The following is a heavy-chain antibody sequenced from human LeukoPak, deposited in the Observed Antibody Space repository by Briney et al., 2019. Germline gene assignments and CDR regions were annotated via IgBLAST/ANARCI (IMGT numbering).Heavy chain of an antibody. CDR3: ARTWIQLAAFDL. Sequence: ASVKVSCKASGYTFINYYMHWVRQAPGQGLEWMGIINPSGGTTSYAQNFQGRVTMTRDTSTSTVYMELSSLGSEDTAVYFCARTWIQLAAFDLWGQGTMVTVSS. CDR1: GYTFINYY. CDR2: INPSGGTT. J-gene: IGHJ3*01. D-gene: IGHD5-18*01. V-gene: IGHV1-46*01.